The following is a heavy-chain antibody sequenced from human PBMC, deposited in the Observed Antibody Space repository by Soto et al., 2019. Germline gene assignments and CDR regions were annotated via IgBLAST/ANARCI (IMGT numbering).Heavy chain of an antibody. CDR2: IYWDDDK. V-gene: IGHV2-5*02. D-gene: IGHD1-1*01. Sequence: QITLKESGPTRVKPTQTLTLTCTLSGFSLSTSGVDVGWVRQPPGKALEWLAFIYWDDDKRYSPSLRSRLTITKDTSKNQVVLIMTHMDPVDTAYYYCAHRAGLQGNWDGGYFDYWGLGTLVTVSS. J-gene: IGHJ4*02. CDR1: GFSLSTSGVD. CDR3: AHRAGLQGNWDGGYFDY.